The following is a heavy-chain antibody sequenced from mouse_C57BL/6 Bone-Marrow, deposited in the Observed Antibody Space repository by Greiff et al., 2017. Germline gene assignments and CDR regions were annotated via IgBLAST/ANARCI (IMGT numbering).Heavy chain of an antibody. V-gene: IGHV1-54*01. CDR2: INPGSGGT. CDR1: GYAFTNYL. D-gene: IGHD1-1*01. J-gene: IGHJ1*03. CDR3: ARRDYGSTYCYFDG. Sequence: QVQLQQSGAELVRPGTSVKVSCKASGYAFTNYLIEWVKQRPGQGLEWIGVINPGSGGTNYNEKFKGKATLTADKSSSTAYMQLSSLTSEDSAVYVCARRDYGSTYCYFDGWGTGTTVTVSS.